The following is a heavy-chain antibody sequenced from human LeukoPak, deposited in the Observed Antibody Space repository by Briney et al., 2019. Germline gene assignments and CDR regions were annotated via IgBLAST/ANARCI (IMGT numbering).Heavy chain of an antibody. J-gene: IGHJ5*02. Sequence: SQTLSLTCTVSGGSISSGGYYWSWIRQHPGKGLEWIGYIYYSGSTYYNPSLKSRVTISVDTSKNQFSLKLSSVTAADTAVYYCARGHIVVVTAKGWFDPWGQGTLVTVSS. CDR3: ARGHIVVVTAKGWFDP. V-gene: IGHV4-31*03. D-gene: IGHD2-21*02. CDR1: GGSISSGGYY. CDR2: IYYSGST.